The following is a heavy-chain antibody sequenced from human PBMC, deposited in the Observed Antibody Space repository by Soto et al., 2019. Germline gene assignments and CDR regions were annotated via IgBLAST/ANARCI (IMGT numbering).Heavy chain of an antibody. J-gene: IGHJ6*03. CDR2: ISGSGGST. V-gene: IGHV3-23*01. Sequence: GGPLRLSCAASGFTFSSYAMSWVRQAPGKELEWVSAISGSGGSTYYADSVKGRFTISRDNSKNTLYLQMNSLRAEDTAVYYCAKHPFCSGGSCYSDFYYYYYYMDVWGKGTTVTVSS. CDR3: AKHPFCSGGSCYSDFYYYYYYMDV. D-gene: IGHD2-15*01. CDR1: GFTFSSYA.